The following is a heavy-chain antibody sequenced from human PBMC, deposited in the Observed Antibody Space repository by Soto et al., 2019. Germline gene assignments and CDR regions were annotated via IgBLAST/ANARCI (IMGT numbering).Heavy chain of an antibody. V-gene: IGHV1-2*02. CDR3: AREGGQVKQWLVLGFDY. CDR1: GYTFTGYY. CDR2: INPNSGGT. Sequence: GASVKVSCKASGYTFTGYYMHWVRQAPGQGLEWMGWINPNSGGTNYAQKFQGRVTMTRDTSISTAYMELSRLRSDDTAVYYCAREGGQVKQWLVLGFDYWGQGTLVTVSS. D-gene: IGHD6-19*01. J-gene: IGHJ4*02.